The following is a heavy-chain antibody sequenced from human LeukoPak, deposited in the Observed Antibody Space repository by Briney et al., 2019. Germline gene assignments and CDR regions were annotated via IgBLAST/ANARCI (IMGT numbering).Heavy chain of an antibody. D-gene: IGHD4-17*01. J-gene: IGHJ4*02. CDR3: ASLMTAVTIYDY. CDR1: GFTFSTYT. V-gene: IGHV3-21*01. Sequence: PGGSLRLSCAASGFTFSTYTMNWVRQAPGKGLEWVSSITSSSTYTYYADSVKGRFTISRDNAKNSLYLQMNNLRAEDTAVYYCASLMTAVTIYDYWGQGTLVTVSS. CDR2: ITSSSTYT.